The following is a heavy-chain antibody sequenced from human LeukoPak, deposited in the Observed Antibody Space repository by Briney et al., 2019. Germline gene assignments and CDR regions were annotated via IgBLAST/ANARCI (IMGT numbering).Heavy chain of an antibody. V-gene: IGHV4-39*07. CDR3: ARGGHIVVVTANYWYFDL. Sequence: SETLSLTCTVSGGSISSSSYYWGWIRQPPGKGLVWFGSIYYSGSTYYNPSLKSRVTISVDTSKNQFSLKLSSVTAADTAVYYCARGGHIVVVTANYWYFDLWSRGTLVTVSS. J-gene: IGHJ2*01. CDR1: GGSISSSSYY. D-gene: IGHD2-21*02. CDR2: IYYSGST.